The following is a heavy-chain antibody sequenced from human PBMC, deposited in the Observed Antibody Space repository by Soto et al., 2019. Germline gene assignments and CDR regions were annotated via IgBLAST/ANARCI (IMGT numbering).Heavy chain of an antibody. D-gene: IGHD3-10*01. CDR1: GFTFSSYA. CDR3: AKTYGSGSYSPFDY. V-gene: IGHV3-23*01. Sequence: GVSLRLSCAASGFTFSSYAMSWVRQAPGKGLEWVSAISGSGGSTYYADSVKGRFTISRDNSKNTLYLQMNSLRAEDTAVYYCAKTYGSGSYSPFDYWGQGTLVTVSS. J-gene: IGHJ4*02. CDR2: ISGSGGST.